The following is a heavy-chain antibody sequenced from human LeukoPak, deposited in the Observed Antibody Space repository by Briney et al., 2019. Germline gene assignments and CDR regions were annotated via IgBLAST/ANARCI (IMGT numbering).Heavy chain of an antibody. CDR1: GYTFSSND. CDR2: MNPNSGNT. CDR3: AKVGTSRGNWFDP. Sequence: AASVKVSCKASGYTFSSNDINWVRQATGQGLEWMGWMNPNSGNTAYAQKSQGRVTMTRDTSISTAYMELSGLRSDDTAVYYCAKVGTSRGNWFDPWGQGTLVTVSS. J-gene: IGHJ5*02. V-gene: IGHV1-8*01.